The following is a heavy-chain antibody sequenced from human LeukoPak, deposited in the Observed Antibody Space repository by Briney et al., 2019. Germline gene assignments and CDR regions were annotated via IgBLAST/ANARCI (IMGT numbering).Heavy chain of an antibody. J-gene: IGHJ4*02. Sequence: GGSLRLSCAASGFTFSSYAMHRVRQAPGKGLEWVAVISYDGSNKYYADSVKGRFTISRDNSKNTLYLQMNSLRVEDTAVYYCARDRSLRYFDYWGQGTVVTVSS. V-gene: IGHV3-30-3*01. CDR1: GFTFSSYA. CDR2: ISYDGSNK. CDR3: ARDRSLRYFDY.